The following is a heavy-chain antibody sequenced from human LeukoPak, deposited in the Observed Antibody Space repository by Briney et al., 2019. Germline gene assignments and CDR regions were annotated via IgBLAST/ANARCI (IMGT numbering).Heavy chain of an antibody. V-gene: IGHV1-69*05. CDR3: ASGREYSSSSLSYYYMDV. CDR2: IIPIFGTA. Sequence: SVKVSCKASGGTFSSHAISWVRQAPGQGLEWMGGIIPIFGTANYAQKFQGRVTITTDESTSTAYMELSSLRSEDTAVYYCASGREYSSSSLSYYYMDVWGKGTTVTVSS. CDR1: GGTFSSHA. D-gene: IGHD6-6*01. J-gene: IGHJ6*03.